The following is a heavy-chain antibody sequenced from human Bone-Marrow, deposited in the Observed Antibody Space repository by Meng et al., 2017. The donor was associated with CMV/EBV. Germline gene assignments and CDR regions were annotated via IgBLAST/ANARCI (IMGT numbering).Heavy chain of an antibody. CDR3: ARDRFRAARRGYYYGMDV. CDR1: GYTLTELS. D-gene: IGHD6-6*01. V-gene: IGHV1-24*01. Sequence: ASVKVSCKVSGYTLTELSRHWVRQAPGKGLEWMGGFDPEDGETIYAQKFQGRVTITADKSTSTAYMELSSLRSEDTAVYYCARDRFRAARRGYYYGMDVWGQGTTVTVSS. J-gene: IGHJ6*02. CDR2: FDPEDGET.